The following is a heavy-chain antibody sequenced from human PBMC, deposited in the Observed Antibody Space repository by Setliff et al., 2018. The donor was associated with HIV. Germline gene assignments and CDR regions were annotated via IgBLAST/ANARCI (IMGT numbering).Heavy chain of an antibody. D-gene: IGHD7-27*01. CDR1: GYSFSDHW. CDR3: IRRRRAPGAADLESY. V-gene: IGHV5-51*01. Sequence: GESLKISCKASGYSFSDHWIGWVRQMPGKGLEWMGVTYPGDSTTRYSPSLEGQVTISADRSINTAFLQWSSLEASDTAMYYCIRRRRAPGAADLESYWGQGTLVTVSS. CDR2: TYPGDSTT. J-gene: IGHJ4*02.